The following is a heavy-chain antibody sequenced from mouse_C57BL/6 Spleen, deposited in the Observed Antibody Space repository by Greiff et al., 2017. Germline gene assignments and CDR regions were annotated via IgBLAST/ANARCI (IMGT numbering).Heavy chain of an antibody. CDR1: GFTFSSYG. CDR2: IRSGGSYT. V-gene: IGHV5-6*02. CDR3: ARRDDYDGDYAMDY. D-gene: IGHD2-4*01. J-gene: IGHJ4*01. Sequence: EVKLMESGGDLVKPGGSLKLSCAASGFTFSSYGMSWVRQTPDKRLEWVATIRSGGSYTYYPDSVKGRVTISRDNAKNTLYLQMSSLKSEDTAMYYCARRDDYDGDYAMDYWGQGTSVTVSS.